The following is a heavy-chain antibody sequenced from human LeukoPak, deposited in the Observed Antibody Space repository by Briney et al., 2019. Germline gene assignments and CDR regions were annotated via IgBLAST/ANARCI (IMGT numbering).Heavy chain of an antibody. Sequence: PSETLSLTCTVSGGSISSYYWSWIRQPPGKGLEWIGYIYYSGSTNYNPSLKSRVTISVDTSKNQFSLKLSSATAADTAVYYCARRDKSGNWLDPWGQGTLVTVSS. D-gene: IGHD3-3*01. CDR2: IYYSGST. J-gene: IGHJ5*02. CDR1: GGSISSYY. V-gene: IGHV4-59*08. CDR3: ARRDKSGNWLDP.